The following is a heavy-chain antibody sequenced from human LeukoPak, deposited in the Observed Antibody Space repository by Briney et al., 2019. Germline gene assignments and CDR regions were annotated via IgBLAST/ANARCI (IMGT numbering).Heavy chain of an antibody. CDR3: VRDGDSSSWNFDY. CDR1: GLTFSSYG. CDR2: ILYDGSNE. D-gene: IGHD6-13*01. J-gene: IGHJ4*02. Sequence: GGSLRLSCAASGLTFSSYGMHWVRQAPGKGLGRVAFILYDGSNEFYADSVKGRFTISRDNSENTLYLQMNSLGVEDTAIYYCVRDGDSSSWNFDYWGQGTLVTVSS. V-gene: IGHV3-30*02.